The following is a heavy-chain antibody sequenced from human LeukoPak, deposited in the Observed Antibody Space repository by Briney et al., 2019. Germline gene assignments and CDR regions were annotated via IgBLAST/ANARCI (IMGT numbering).Heavy chain of an antibody. CDR1: GGSITSFY. CDR2: IYYSGST. D-gene: IGHD2-15*01. CDR3: ARRGRAQGPLSL. J-gene: IGHJ3*01. V-gene: IGHV4-59*01. Sequence: SETPSLTCTVSGGSITSFYWSWIRQPPGKGLEWIGYIYYSGSTNYNPSLKSRVTISVDTSKNQFSLNLSSVTAADTAVYYCARRGRAQGPLSLWGQGTMVTVSS.